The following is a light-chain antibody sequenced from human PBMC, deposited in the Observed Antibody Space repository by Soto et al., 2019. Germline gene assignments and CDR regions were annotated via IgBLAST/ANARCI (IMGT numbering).Light chain of an antibody. J-gene: IGLJ2*01. Sequence: QSVLTQPPSVSGAPGQRVTISCTGSSSNIGAGYDVHWYQQLPGTAPKLLIYGNSNRPSGVPDRFSGSKSGTSASLAITGLQAEDEADYYCQSYDRSLSGYVVFGGGPKVPVL. CDR2: GNS. CDR3: QSYDRSLSGYVV. V-gene: IGLV1-40*01. CDR1: SSNIGAGYD.